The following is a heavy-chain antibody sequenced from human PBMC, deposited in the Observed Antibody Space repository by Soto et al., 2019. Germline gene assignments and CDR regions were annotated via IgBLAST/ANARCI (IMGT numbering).Heavy chain of an antibody. Sequence: GGALRLSCIASGFTFSSYSINWVRQAPGKGLEWVSYISSSSSTIYYADSVKGRFTISRDNAKNSLYLQMNSLRDEDTAVYYCARADYPNYYYYGMDVWGQGTTVPVSS. J-gene: IGHJ6*02. CDR1: GFTFSSYS. CDR2: ISSSSSTI. V-gene: IGHV3-48*02. CDR3: ARADYPNYYYYGMDV. D-gene: IGHD4-17*01.